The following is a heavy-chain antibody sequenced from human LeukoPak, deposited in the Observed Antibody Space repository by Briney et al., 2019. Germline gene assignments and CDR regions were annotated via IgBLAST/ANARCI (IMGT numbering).Heavy chain of an antibody. D-gene: IGHD3-10*01. CDR1: AYTFTGFY. CDR3: ARKFLGSRGYYFDY. Sequence: ASVKVSCKASAYTFTGFYMHWLRQAPGQGLEWMGWINPNSGGTNYAQKFQGRVTMTRDTSISTAYMELSRLRSDDTAVYYCARKFLGSRGYYFDYWGQGTLVTVSS. J-gene: IGHJ4*02. CDR2: INPNSGGT. V-gene: IGHV1-2*02.